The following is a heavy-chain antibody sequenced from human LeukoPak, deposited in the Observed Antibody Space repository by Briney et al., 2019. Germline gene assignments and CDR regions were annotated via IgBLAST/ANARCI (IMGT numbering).Heavy chain of an antibody. CDR3: AKDRWYSSSWYDY. Sequence: GGSLRLSCAASGFTFSSYAMSWVRQAPGKGLEWVSAISGSGGSTYYADSVKGRFTISRDNSKNTLYLQINSLRAEDTAVYYCAKDRWYSSSWYDYWGQGTLVTVSS. J-gene: IGHJ4*02. CDR2: ISGSGGST. CDR1: GFTFSSYA. V-gene: IGHV3-23*01. D-gene: IGHD6-13*01.